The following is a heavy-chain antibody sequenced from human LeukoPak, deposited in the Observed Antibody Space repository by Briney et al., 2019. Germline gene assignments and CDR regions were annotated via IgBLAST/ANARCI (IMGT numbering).Heavy chain of an antibody. CDR2: ISGSGGNT. CDR1: GFTFSSYA. V-gene: IGHV3-23*01. J-gene: IGHJ4*02. D-gene: IGHD2-2*01. CDR3: AKGRWDQLLSEIDY. Sequence: GGSLRLSCAASGFTFSSYAMSWVRQAPGKGLEWVSGISGSGGNTVYADSVKGRFTISRDNSKNTLCLQMNSLRAEDTAVYYCAKGRWDQLLSEIDYWGQGTLVTVSS.